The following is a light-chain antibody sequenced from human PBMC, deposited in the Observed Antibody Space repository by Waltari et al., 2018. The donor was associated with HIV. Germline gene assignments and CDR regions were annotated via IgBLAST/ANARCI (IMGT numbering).Light chain of an antibody. V-gene: IGLV2-11*01. J-gene: IGLJ2*01. Sequence: QSALTQPRSVSGSPGQSVTISCTGTRSDVSAYNYVSWYQQQPGKAPKLVIYDVSQRPSGVPDRFAGSKSGNTASLTISGLQAEDEADYYCCSYAGTYTYVVFGGGTKLTVL. CDR3: CSYAGTYTYVV. CDR2: DVS. CDR1: RSDVSAYNY.